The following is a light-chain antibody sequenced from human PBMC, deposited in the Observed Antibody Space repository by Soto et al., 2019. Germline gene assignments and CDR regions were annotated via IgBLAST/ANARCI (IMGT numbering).Light chain of an antibody. CDR1: QTVPGNY. J-gene: IGKJ1*01. CDR2: GTS. CDR3: HQYTSPPWT. V-gene: IGKV3-20*01. Sequence: EIVLTQSPATLSLSPGERATLSCRASQTVPGNYLAWLQHKPGQAPRLLIYGTSTRATGIPDRFSGSGSGTDFTLTIARLEPEDFAVYYCHQYTSPPWTLGQGTKVETK.